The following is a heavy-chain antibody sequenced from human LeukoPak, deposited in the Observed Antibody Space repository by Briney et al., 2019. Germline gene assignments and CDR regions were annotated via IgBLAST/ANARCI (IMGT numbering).Heavy chain of an antibody. Sequence: GGSLRLFCAASGFTFSSFLMNSVRQAPGKWLEWVPNIKQDGSEKYYVDSVKGRFTISRDNAKNSLYLQMNSLRAEDTAVYYCASGGYSFFYWGQGTLVTVSS. V-gene: IGHV3-7*03. CDR3: ASGGYSFFY. CDR1: GFTFSSFL. CDR2: IKQDGSEK. J-gene: IGHJ4*02. D-gene: IGHD5-18*01.